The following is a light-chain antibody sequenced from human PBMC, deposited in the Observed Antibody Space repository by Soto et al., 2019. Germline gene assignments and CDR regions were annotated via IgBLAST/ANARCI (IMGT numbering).Light chain of an antibody. V-gene: IGKV3-20*01. Sequence: EIVLTQSPGTLSLSPGERAILSCRASQSVAGSLAWYQLKPGQAPRLLIYGASSRATGIPDRFSGSGSGTDFTLTISRLEPEDFAVYYCQQYNNSLWTFGQGTKVDI. CDR3: QQYNNSLWT. J-gene: IGKJ1*01. CDR1: QSVAGS. CDR2: GAS.